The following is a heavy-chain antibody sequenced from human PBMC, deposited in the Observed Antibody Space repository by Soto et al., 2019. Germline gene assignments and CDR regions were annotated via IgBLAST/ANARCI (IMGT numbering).Heavy chain of an antibody. D-gene: IGHD1-26*01. CDR1: GYTFTSYG. CDR3: ARGIVGATSRPAQYYYYDMDV. CDR2: ISAYNGNT. Sequence: ASVKVSCKASGYTFTSYGISWVRQAPGQGLEWMGWISAYNGNTNYAQKLQGRVTMTTDTSTSTAYMELRSLRSDDTAVYYCARGIVGATSRPAQYYYYDMDVWGKGTTVTVSS. V-gene: IGHV1-18*01. J-gene: IGHJ6*03.